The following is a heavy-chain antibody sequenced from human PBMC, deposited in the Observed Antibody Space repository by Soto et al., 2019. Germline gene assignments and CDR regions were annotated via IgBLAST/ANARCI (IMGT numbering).Heavy chain of an antibody. Sequence: GASVKVSCKASGYTFTGYYMHWVRQAPGQGLEWMGWINPNSGGTNYAQKFQGWVTMTRDTSISTAYMELSRLRSDDTAVYYCARARGAAGHYYYGMDVWGQGTTVNVSS. J-gene: IGHJ6*02. CDR2: INPNSGGT. D-gene: IGHD6-13*01. CDR1: GYTFTGYY. CDR3: ARARGAAGHYYYGMDV. V-gene: IGHV1-2*04.